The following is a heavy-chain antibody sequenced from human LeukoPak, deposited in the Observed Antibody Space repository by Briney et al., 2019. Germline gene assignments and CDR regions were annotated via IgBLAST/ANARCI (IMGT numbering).Heavy chain of an antibody. CDR1: GYTFTGYY. CDR3: ARDKSNGNFDY. CDR2: INPNSGGT. D-gene: IGHD4-11*01. Sequence: RASVKVSCKASGYTFTGYYMHWVRQAPGQGLEWMGWINPNSGGTNYAQKFQGWVTMTRDTSISTAYMELSRLRSDDTAVYYCARDKSNGNFDYWGQGTLVTVSS. J-gene: IGHJ4*02. V-gene: IGHV1-2*04.